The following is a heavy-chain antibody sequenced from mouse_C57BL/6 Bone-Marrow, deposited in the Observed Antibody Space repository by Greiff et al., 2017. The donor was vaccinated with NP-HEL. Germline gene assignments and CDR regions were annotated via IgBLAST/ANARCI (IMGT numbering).Heavy chain of an antibody. CDR1: GYTFTSYW. CDR2: IDPSDSYT. Sequence: QVQLQQSGAELVRPGTSVKLSCKASGYTFTSYWMHWVKQRPGQGLEWIGVIDPSDSYTNYNQKFKGKATLTVDTSSSTAYMQLSSLTSEDSAVYYCARGGSRWYFDVWGTGTTVTVSS. V-gene: IGHV1-59*01. CDR3: ARGGSRWYFDV. J-gene: IGHJ1*03. D-gene: IGHD1-1*01.